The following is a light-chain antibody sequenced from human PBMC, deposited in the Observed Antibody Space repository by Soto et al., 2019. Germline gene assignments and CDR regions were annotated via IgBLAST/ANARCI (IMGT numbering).Light chain of an antibody. CDR2: AAS. V-gene: IGKV1-27*01. J-gene: IGKJ1*01. CDR1: QAISNF. CDR3: QQYHSVPPT. Sequence: IQLTQSPSSLSASVGDRVTITCRASQAISNFVAWYQQKPGTVPKLLIYAASTLQSGVPSRFSGSGSGTYFTLSISILQPEDVGTFYCQQYHSVPPTFGHGTRVEIK.